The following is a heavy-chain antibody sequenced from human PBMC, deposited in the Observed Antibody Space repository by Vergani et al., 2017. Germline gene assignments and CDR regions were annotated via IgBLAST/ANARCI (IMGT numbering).Heavy chain of an antibody. Sequence: QVQLVQSGAEVKKPGASVKVSCKASGYTFTSYAMHWVRQAPGQRLEWMGWINAGNGNPTYAQGFTGRFVFSLDTSVSTAYLQISSLKAEDTAVYYCARARRVRFDWFDPWGQGTLVTVSS. J-gene: IGHJ5*02. D-gene: IGHD4-23*01. CDR2: INAGNGNP. CDR1: GYTFTSYA. CDR3: ARARRVRFDWFDP. V-gene: IGHV7-4-1*02.